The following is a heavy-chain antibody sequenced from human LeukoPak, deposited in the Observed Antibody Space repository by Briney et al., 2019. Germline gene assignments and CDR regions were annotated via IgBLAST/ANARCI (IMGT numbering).Heavy chain of an antibody. CDR3: AKWPEGATPKFHY. J-gene: IGHJ4*02. Sequence: GGSLRLSCAASGFTFSSYAMSWVRQAPEKGLEWVSTISGSGGVTYYPDSVRGRFTISRDNSKNTLHLQMDSLRAEDTAIYYCAKWPEGATPKFHYWGQGTWSPSPQ. D-gene: IGHD1-26*01. CDR2: ISGSGGVT. CDR1: GFTFSSYA. V-gene: IGHV3-23*01.